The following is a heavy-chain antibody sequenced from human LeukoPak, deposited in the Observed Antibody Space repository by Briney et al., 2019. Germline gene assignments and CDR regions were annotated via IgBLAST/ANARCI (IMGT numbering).Heavy chain of an antibody. V-gene: IGHV4-59*08. Sequence: SETLSLTCTVSGGSMNPYHWDWIRQPPGKGLEWTGYIYYSGSTNYNPSLKSRVTISVDTSKNQFSLKLSSVTAADTAIYYCARAVSGRFDYWGQGTLVTVSS. D-gene: IGHD6-19*01. J-gene: IGHJ4*02. CDR3: ARAVSGRFDY. CDR2: IYYSGST. CDR1: GGSMNPYH.